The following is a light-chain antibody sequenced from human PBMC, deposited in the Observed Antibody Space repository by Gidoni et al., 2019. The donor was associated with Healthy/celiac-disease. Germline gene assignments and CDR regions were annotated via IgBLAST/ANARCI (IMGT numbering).Light chain of an antibody. CDR2: AAS. CDR1: QGISSW. V-gene: IGKV1D-12*01. Sequence: DIQMTQSPASVSASVGDRVTITCRARQGISSWLAWYQQKPGKAPKLLIYAASILQSGVPSRFRGSGSGTVFTRTISGLRPEVFATYYCQQANSFPATFGGGTKVEIK. J-gene: IGKJ4*01. CDR3: QQANSFPAT.